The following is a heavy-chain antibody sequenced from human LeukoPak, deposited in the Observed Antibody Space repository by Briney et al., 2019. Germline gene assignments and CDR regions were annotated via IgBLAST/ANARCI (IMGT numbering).Heavy chain of an antibody. J-gene: IGHJ4*02. CDR1: GFTFSSYA. CDR3: AKDWVGYSYGFDY. CDR2: ISGSGGST. Sequence: GGSLRLSCAASGFTFSSYAMSWVRQAPGKGLEWVPAISGSGGSTYYADSVKGRFTISRDNSKNTLYLQMNSLRAEDTAVYYCAKDWVGYSYGFDYWGQGTLVTVSS. D-gene: IGHD5-18*01. V-gene: IGHV3-23*01.